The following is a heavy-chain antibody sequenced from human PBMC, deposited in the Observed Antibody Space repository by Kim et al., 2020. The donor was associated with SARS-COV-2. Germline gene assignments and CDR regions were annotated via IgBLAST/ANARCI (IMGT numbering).Heavy chain of an antibody. J-gene: IGHJ5*02. D-gene: IGHD3-10*01. CDR3: ARAYGSGSYPPGEGFDP. CDR2: ISSSSSTI. CDR1: GFTFSSYS. Sequence: GGSLRLSCAASGFTFSSYSMNWVRQAPGKGLEWVSYISSSSSTIYYADSVKGRFTISRDNAKNSLYLQMNSLRDEDTAVYYCARAYGSGSYPPGEGFDPWGQGTLVTVSS. V-gene: IGHV3-48*02.